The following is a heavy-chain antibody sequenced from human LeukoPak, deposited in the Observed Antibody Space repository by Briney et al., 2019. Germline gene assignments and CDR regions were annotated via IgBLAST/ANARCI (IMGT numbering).Heavy chain of an antibody. CDR1: GHSFTSYW. CDR3: ARQWDYGDYVLGY. D-gene: IGHD4-17*01. V-gene: IGHV5-51*01. CDR2: IYPGDSDT. J-gene: IGHJ4*02. Sequence: GESLKISCKGSGHSFTSYWIGWVRQMPGKGLEWMGIIYPGDSDTTYSPSFQGLVTISADKSISTAYLQWSSLKASDTAMYYCARQWDYGDYVLGYWGQGTLVTVSS.